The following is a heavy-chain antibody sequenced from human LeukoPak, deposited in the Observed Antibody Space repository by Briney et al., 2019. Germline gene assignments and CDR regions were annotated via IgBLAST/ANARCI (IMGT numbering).Heavy chain of an antibody. Sequence: SETLSLTCSVSGYSISSAYYWGWIRQPPGKGLEWIGSIYYTGSTYNNPFLKTRVTMSVDTSKNQFSLNLNSVTAADTAVYYCARVRAAAIPYYFDYWGQGTLVTVSS. CDR3: ARVRAAAIPYYFDY. V-gene: IGHV4-38-2*02. CDR1: GYSISSAYY. CDR2: IYYTGST. D-gene: IGHD6-13*01. J-gene: IGHJ4*02.